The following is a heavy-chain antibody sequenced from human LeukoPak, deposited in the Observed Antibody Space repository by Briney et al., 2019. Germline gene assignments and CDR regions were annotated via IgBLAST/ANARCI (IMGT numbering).Heavy chain of an antibody. CDR1: GFTFSDSY. V-gene: IGHV3-11*01. D-gene: IGHD2-2*01. Sequence: GGSLRLSCAASGFTFSDSYMSWIRQAPGKGLEWVSYISSSGSTICYPDSVKGRFTISRDNAKNSLYLQMNSLRAEDTAVYYCAKGGYCSSTICYTIGGPIDYWGQGTLVTVSS. J-gene: IGHJ4*02. CDR2: ISSSGSTI. CDR3: AKGGYCSSTICYTIGGPIDY.